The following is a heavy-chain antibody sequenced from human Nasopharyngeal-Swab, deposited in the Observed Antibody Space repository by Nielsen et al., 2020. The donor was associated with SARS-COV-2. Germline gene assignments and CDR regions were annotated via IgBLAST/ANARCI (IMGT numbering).Heavy chain of an antibody. D-gene: IGHD6-25*01. Sequence: GGSLRLSCVASGFNFRKYWMHWVRQAPGKGLMDVSYISPSDGTSTNYADSVKGRFTISRDNAKNTLYLQMNTLRAEDTAVYYCARSSGWAFDYWGQGTPVTVSS. CDR3: ARSSGWAFDY. V-gene: IGHV3-74*01. J-gene: IGHJ4*02. CDR2: ISPSDGTST. CDR1: GFNFRKYW.